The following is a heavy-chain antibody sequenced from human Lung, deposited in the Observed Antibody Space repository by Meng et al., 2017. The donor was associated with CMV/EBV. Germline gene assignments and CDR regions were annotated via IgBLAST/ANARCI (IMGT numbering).Heavy chain of an antibody. CDR2: IKHSGST. Sequence: YGGSFSGYYWSWLRRPPGKGLEWIGEIKHSGSTNCNPSLKSRVTISVDTSKNQFSLKLSSVTAADTAVYYCARRSSSWSDENRFDPWGQGTLVTVSS. D-gene: IGHD6-13*01. CDR1: GGSFSGYY. V-gene: IGHV4-34*01. CDR3: ARRSSSWSDENRFDP. J-gene: IGHJ5*02.